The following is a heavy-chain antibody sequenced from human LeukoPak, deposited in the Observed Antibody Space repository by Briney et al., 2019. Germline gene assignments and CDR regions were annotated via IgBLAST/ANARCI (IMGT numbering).Heavy chain of an antibody. Sequence: ASVKVSCKASGYTFTGYYIHWVRQAPGQGLEWMGRINAKSGGTNYEQKFQGRVTMTRDTSISTAYMELSRLRSDDTAVYYCARDLTGANNWFDPWGQGTLVTVSS. CDR3: ARDLTGANNWFDP. V-gene: IGHV1-2*06. D-gene: IGHD7-27*01. CDR1: GYTFTGYY. CDR2: INAKSGGT. J-gene: IGHJ5*02.